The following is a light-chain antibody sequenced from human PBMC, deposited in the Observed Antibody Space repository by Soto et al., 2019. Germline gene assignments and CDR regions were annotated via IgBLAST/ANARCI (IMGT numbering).Light chain of an antibody. CDR1: RSISAW. Sequence: DIQMTQSPSTLSASVGDSVSINCRASRSISAWLAWYQQKPGKAPRLLIYKASTLEIGVPSRFSGSGSGTEFTLTISSLQPDDVAIYYCQQYNDYSWTFGQGTKVDLK. J-gene: IGKJ1*01. CDR3: QQYNDYSWT. V-gene: IGKV1-5*03. CDR2: KAS.